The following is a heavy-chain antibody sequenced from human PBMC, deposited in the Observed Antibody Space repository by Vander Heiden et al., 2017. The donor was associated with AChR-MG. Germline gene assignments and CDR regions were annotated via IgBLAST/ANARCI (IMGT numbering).Heavy chain of an antibody. Sequence: QVQLVQSGAEAKKPGASVKISCKSFRDPFFNYYFQWVRPAPGKGVEWLGVINPSSGSTTYAQKFQGRVTMTRDTSTSTVYMELADLRSDDTAVYYCTRERPGIGTTGSDGFYFYYGMDVWGQGTTVTVSS. D-gene: IGHD1-1*01. J-gene: IGHJ6*02. CDR2: INPSSGST. CDR3: TRERPGIGTTGSDGFYFYYGMDV. V-gene: IGHV1-46*03. CDR1: RDPFFNYY.